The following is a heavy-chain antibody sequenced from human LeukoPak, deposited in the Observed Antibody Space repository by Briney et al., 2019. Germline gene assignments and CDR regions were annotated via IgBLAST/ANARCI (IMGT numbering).Heavy chain of an antibody. Sequence: PSETLSLTCAVYGGSFSGYYWSWIRQPPGKGLEWIGEINHSGSTNYNPSLKSRVTMSVDTSKNQFSLKLSSVTAADTAVYYCAGTYYYYYMDVWGKGTTVTVSS. CDR1: GGSFSGYY. CDR3: AGTYYYYYMDV. CDR2: INHSGST. J-gene: IGHJ6*03. V-gene: IGHV4-34*01.